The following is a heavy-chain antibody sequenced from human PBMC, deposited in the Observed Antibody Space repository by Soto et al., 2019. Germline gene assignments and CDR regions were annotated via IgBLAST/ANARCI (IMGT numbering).Heavy chain of an antibody. CDR1: GRTLINHW. CDR3: ARQGDMAATPADAFDI. V-gene: IGHV5-51*01. Sequence: VASLEISCKGSGRTLINHWIAWVRQIPGKGLEWMGIIYPGDSDARYSPSFAGQVTISVDKSITTAYLHWSSLEASDSAVYYCARQGDMAATPADAFDIWGQGTLVTVSS. J-gene: IGHJ3*02. CDR2: IYPGDSDA. D-gene: IGHD6-19*01.